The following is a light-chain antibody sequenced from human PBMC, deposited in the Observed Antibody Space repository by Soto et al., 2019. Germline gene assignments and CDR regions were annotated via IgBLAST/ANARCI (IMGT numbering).Light chain of an antibody. CDR3: SSYTSSSTPCV. J-gene: IGLJ1*01. Sequence: QSVLNQPPSVSGAPGQSVTISCTGTSSDVGSYNRVSWYQQPPGTAPKLIIYEVSNRPSGVPDRFSGSKSGNTASLTISGLQAEDEADYYCSSYTSSSTPCVFGTGTKATVL. CDR1: SSDVGSYNR. CDR2: EVS. V-gene: IGLV2-18*02.